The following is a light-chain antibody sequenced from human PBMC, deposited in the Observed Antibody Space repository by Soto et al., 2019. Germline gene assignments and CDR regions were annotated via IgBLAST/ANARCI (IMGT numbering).Light chain of an antibody. V-gene: IGKV1-9*01. CDR2: AAS. CDR1: QGISDY. CDR3: QQDDCYPFT. Sequence: DIQLTQSPSFLSASVGDRVTITCRASQGISDYFAWYQHKLGKAPKLLIFAASTLQSGVPSRFSGSGSGTEFTLTISSLQPEDFATYYCQQDDCYPFTFGQGTQVEIK. J-gene: IGKJ5*01.